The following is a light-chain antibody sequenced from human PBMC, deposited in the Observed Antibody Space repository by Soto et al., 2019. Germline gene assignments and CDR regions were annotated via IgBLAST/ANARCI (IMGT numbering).Light chain of an antibody. V-gene: IGKV3-11*01. CDR3: QQRSNSSLT. J-gene: IGKJ4*01. CDR2: DAS. CDR1: QSVSSY. Sequence: EIVLTQSPATLSVSPGERATLSCRASQSVSSYLAWYQQKPGQAPRLLIYDASNRATGIPARFSGSGSGTDFTLTISSLEPEDFAVYYCQQRSNSSLTFDGGTKVDIK.